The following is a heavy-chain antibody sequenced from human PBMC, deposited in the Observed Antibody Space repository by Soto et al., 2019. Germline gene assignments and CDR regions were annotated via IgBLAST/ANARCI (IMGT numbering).Heavy chain of an antibody. V-gene: IGHV1-69*01. Sequence: QGQLVQSGAEVKKPGSSVKVSCKASGGTFNNDAFSWVRHAPGQGLEWLGGLIPIFGTPNYSQKFQGRVTITADESTTTVYMELTSLRSDDTAIYYCARRKAGDWQWFDYWGQGTLVTVSS. J-gene: IGHJ4*02. CDR3: ARRKAGDWQWFDY. D-gene: IGHD6-19*01. CDR2: LIPIFGTP. CDR1: GGTFNNDA.